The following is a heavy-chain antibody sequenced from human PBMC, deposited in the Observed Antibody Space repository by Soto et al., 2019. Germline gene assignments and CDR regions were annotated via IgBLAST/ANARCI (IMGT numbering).Heavy chain of an antibody. CDR3: ANHFPSTGRFDY. J-gene: IGHJ4*02. V-gene: IGHV4-39*01. D-gene: IGHD3-3*02. Sequence: PSETLSLTCTLSGASITSTTYFWAWLRKPPGKGLEWVSSIYYSGKTHDNRSLNSRVTITVDMSMNKFSLQMSSVAGADRAVDYCANHFPSTGRFDYWGQGTLVTVSS. CDR2: IYYSGKT. CDR1: GASITSTTYF.